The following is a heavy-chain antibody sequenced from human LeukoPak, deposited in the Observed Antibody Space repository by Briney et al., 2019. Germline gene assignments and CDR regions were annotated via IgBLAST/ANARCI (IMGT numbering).Heavy chain of an antibody. J-gene: IGHJ4*02. CDR1: GFTFSGSA. CDR2: IRSKANSYAT. D-gene: IGHD3-10*01. Sequence: PGGSLRLSCAASGFTFSGSAMHWVRQASGKGLEWVGRIRSKANSYATAYAAPVKGRFTISRDDSKNTAYLQMNSLKTEDTAVYYCTRSAELLWFGEYLSNWGQGTLVTVSS. CDR3: TRSAELLWFGEYLSN. V-gene: IGHV3-73*01.